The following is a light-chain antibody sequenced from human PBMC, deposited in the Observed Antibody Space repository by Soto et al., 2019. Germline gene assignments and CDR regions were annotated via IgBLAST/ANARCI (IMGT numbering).Light chain of an antibody. CDR1: NTDVGGDNY. J-gene: IGLJ2*01. CDR3: SSYATSGTLVV. V-gene: IGLV2-14*01. Sequence: QSALTQPASVSGSPGQSITISCTGTNTDVGGDNYVSWYQQHPGKAPQLMIYEVTKRPSGVSNRFSGSKSGNTASLTISGLQAEDEADYYCSSYATSGTLVVFGGGTKLTVL. CDR2: EVT.